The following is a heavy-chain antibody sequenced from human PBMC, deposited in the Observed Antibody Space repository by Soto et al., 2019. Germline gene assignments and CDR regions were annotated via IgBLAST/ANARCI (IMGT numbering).Heavy chain of an antibody. Sequence: EVQLLESGGGLVQPGGSLRLSCAASGFTFSSYAMSWVRQAPGKGLEWVGRIRSYPAGGTTDYATPVKGRFSISRDDSKNTVYLQMSSLKTDDTAVYYCSADLPGGYSNFFDYWGQGALVTVSS. D-gene: IGHD4-4*01. CDR3: SADLPGGYSNFFDY. CDR2: IRSYPAGGTT. V-gene: IGHV3-15*01. CDR1: GFTFSSYA. J-gene: IGHJ4*02.